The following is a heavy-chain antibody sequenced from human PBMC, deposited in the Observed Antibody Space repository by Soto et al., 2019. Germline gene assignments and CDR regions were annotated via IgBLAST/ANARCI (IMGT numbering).Heavy chain of an antibody. V-gene: IGHV4-31*03. CDR3: ARDGPNWEFDY. Sequence: PSETLSLTCTVSGGTISSGGHYWSWIRQHPGKGLEWIGYIYYSGSTYYNPSLKSRVTISVDTSKNQFSLKLSSVTAADTAVYYCARDGPNWEFDYWGQGTLVTVSS. J-gene: IGHJ4*02. CDR1: GGTISSGGHY. D-gene: IGHD7-27*01. CDR2: IYYSGST.